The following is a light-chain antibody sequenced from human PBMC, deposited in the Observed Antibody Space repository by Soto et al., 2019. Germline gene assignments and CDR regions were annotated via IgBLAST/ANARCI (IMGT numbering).Light chain of an antibody. CDR2: EVS. Sequence: QSALTQPASVSGSPGQSITISCTGTSSDVGGYNYVSWYQQHPGKAPKLMTYEVSNRPSGVSNRFSGSKSGNTTSLTISGLQAEHEADYYCSSYTSSSTWVFGGGTKLTVL. V-gene: IGLV2-14*01. J-gene: IGLJ3*02. CDR3: SSYTSSSTWV. CDR1: SSDVGGYNY.